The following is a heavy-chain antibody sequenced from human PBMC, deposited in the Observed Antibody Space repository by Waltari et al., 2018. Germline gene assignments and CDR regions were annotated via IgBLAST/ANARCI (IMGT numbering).Heavy chain of an antibody. J-gene: IGHJ3*01. CDR3: ATYIGASVGTAAFDV. CDR1: GVSITSTRHY. V-gene: IGHV4-39*01. Sequence: QLQLQESGPRLVRPSETLSLTCRVSGVSITSTRHYWAWIRHSPGQCLEWIGTVSYSGTTYISPSLKSRVSVSRDTSKNPVSLILGSVTAADMAVYYCATYIGASVGTAAFDVWGQGTMVTVTS. CDR2: VSYSGTT. D-gene: IGHD5-12*01.